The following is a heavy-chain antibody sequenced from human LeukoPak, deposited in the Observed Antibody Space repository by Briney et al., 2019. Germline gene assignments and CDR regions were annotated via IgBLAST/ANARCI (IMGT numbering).Heavy chain of an antibody. V-gene: IGHV4-4*09. Sequence: SETLSLTCAVSGVSISPYYWAWIRQPPGKGLEWIGYIHTSGSNNQYPSLKSRVTISVDKSKNHFSLRLTSVTAADTAIYYCARHTIQRSLGGVPDWFDPWGQGTLVTVSS. J-gene: IGHJ5*02. D-gene: IGHD3-3*01. CDR1: GVSISPYY. CDR2: IHTSGSN. CDR3: ARHTIQRSLGGVPDWFDP.